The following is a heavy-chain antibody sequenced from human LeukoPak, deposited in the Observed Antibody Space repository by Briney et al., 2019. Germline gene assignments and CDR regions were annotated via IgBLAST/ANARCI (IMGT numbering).Heavy chain of an antibody. CDR2: ISGSGGST. CDR3: AKGRDCTNGVCYTVEFDY. Sequence: GVSLRLSCAASGFTFSSYAMSWVRQAPGKGLEWVSAISGSGGSTYYADSVKGRFTISRDNSKNTLYLQMNSLRAEDTAVYYCAKGRDCTNGVCYTVEFDYWGQGTLVTVSS. V-gene: IGHV3-23*01. J-gene: IGHJ4*02. D-gene: IGHD2-8*01. CDR1: GFTFSSYA.